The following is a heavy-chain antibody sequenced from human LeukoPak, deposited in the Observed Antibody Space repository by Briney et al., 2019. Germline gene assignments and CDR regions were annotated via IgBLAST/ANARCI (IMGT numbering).Heavy chain of an antibody. CDR3: ARGQKYSYGYTVTELGSGYFDY. CDR2: IYYTGTT. J-gene: IGHJ4*02. Sequence: TSSETLSLTCTVSGGSITSSSYHWGWIRQPPGKGLEWIGSIYYTGTTYYNPSLKSRVSIFVDTSKNQFSLRLNSVTAADTAVYFCARGQKYSYGYTVTELGSGYFDYWGQGTLVTVSS. D-gene: IGHD5-18*01. V-gene: IGHV4-39*07. CDR1: GGSITSSSYH.